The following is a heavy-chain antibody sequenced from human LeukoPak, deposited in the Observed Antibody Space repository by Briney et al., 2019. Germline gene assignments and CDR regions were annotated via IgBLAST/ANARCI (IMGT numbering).Heavy chain of an antibody. Sequence: PSETLSLTCTVSGGSISSYYWSWIRQPAGKGLEWTGRIYTSGSTNYNPSLKSRVTMSVDTSKNQFSLKLSSVTAADTAVYYCARDHELPVAAAGSLYYFDYWGQGTLVTVSS. J-gene: IGHJ4*02. CDR2: IYTSGST. CDR3: ARDHELPVAAAGSLYYFDY. V-gene: IGHV4-4*07. CDR1: GGSISSYY. D-gene: IGHD6-13*01.